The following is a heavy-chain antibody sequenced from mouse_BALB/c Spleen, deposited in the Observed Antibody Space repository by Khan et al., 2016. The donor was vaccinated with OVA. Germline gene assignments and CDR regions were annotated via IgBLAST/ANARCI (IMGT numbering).Heavy chain of an antibody. CDR3: ARPAYDGYYDY. CDR1: GYTFTDYA. CDR2: ISNYSGCT. Sequence: QVQLQQSGPELVRTGVSVKNSCKGYGYTFTDYAMYWVKKRHAKRLEWLGLISNYSGCTNYNKKFKGKYTMTVDQSSSAAYKALASLTSAGYAINYCARPAYDGYYDYWGQCTTLTVSS. V-gene: IGHV1S137*01. D-gene: IGHD2-3*01. J-gene: IGHJ2*01.